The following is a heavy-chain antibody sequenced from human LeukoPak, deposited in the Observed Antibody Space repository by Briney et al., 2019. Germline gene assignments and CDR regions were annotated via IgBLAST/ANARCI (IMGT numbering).Heavy chain of an antibody. V-gene: IGHV4-59*01. Sequence: SETLSLTCTVSGGSISSYYWSWIRQPPGKGLEWIGCIYYRGSTDYNPSLKSRVTISVDTSKNQVSLKLRSVTAADTAVYYCARNTAMVRYYFDYWGQGTLVTVSS. D-gene: IGHD5-18*01. CDR3: ARNTAMVRYYFDY. CDR1: GGSISSYY. CDR2: IYYRGST. J-gene: IGHJ4*02.